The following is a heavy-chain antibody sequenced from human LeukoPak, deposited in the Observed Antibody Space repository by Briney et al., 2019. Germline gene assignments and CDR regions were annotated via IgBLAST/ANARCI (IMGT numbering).Heavy chain of an antibody. D-gene: IGHD3/OR15-3a*01. CDR2: IKEDGSEK. CDR1: GFTFSSHW. J-gene: IGHJ4*02. V-gene: IGHV3-7*01. CDR3: VRDLVWDTGRVDY. Sequence: GGSLRLSCAASGFTFSSHWMSWVRQAPRKGLEWLANIKEDGSEKYYVDSVKGRFTISRNNAKNSLFLQMNSLRDEDTATYYCVRDLVWDTGRVDYWGQGTLVTVSS.